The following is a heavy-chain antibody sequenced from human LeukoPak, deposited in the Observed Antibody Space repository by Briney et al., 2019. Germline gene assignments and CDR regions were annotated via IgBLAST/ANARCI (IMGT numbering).Heavy chain of an antibody. V-gene: IGHV4-59*01. D-gene: IGHD3-10*01. CDR2: IYYSGST. Sequence: SETLSLTCTVSGGSISSYYWNWIRQPPGKGLEWIGYIYYSGSTNYNPSLKSRVTISVDTSKNQFSLKLSSVTAADTAVYYCARDMARSYAFDIWGQGTMVTVSS. CDR3: ARDMARSYAFDI. J-gene: IGHJ3*02. CDR1: GGSISSYY.